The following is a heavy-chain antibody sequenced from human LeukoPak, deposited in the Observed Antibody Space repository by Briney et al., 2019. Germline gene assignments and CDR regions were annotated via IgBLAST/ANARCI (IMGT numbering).Heavy chain of an antibody. D-gene: IGHD3-22*01. V-gene: IGHV3-48*03. CDR2: ISSSGSTI. CDR1: GFTFSSYE. Sequence: GGSLRLSCAASGFTFSSYEMNWVRQAPGKGLEWVSYISSSGSTIYYADSVKGRFTISRDNAKNSLYLQMNSLRAENTAVYYCARASYYDTIDYWGQGTLVTVSS. CDR3: ARASYYDTIDY. J-gene: IGHJ4*02.